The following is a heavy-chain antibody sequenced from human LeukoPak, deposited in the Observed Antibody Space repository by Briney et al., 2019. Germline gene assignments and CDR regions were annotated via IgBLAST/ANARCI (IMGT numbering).Heavy chain of an antibody. Sequence: GGSLRLSCAASGFTVSSSHMSWVRQAPGKGLEWVSSISRGSDHIFYADSMKGRFTISRDNAKNSLYLQMNSLGAEDTAVYYCARPYDTRGYFPDYWGQGTLVTVSS. D-gene: IGHD3-22*01. CDR2: ISRGSDHI. J-gene: IGHJ4*02. V-gene: IGHV3-21*01. CDR1: GFTVSSSH. CDR3: ARPYDTRGYFPDY.